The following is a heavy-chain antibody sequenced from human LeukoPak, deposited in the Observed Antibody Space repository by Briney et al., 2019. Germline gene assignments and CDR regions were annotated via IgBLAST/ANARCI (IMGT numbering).Heavy chain of an antibody. J-gene: IGHJ4*02. CDR3: ARQQLVRDYGYYFDY. Sequence: GASVKVSCKASGYTFTGYYMHWVRQAPGQGLEWMGWINPNSGGTNYAQKFQGRVTMTRDTSISTAYMELSGLRSDDTAVYYCARQQLVRDYGYYFDYWGQGTLVTVSS. V-gene: IGHV1-2*02. D-gene: IGHD6-13*01. CDR1: GYTFTGYY. CDR2: INPNSGGT.